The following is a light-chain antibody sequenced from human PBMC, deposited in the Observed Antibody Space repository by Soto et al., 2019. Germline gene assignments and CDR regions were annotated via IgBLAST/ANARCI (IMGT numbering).Light chain of an antibody. V-gene: IGKV4-1*01. Sequence: DIGITQSADALAVSLGERATINCKSSEIVFSNSNNKKYLAWYQQKPGQPPKLLIHWASIRESGVPDRFSGSGSGTDFTLTINRLQAEDVAVYYCQQYSSTPRTFGQGTKVDIK. J-gene: IGKJ1*01. CDR1: EIVFSNSNNKKY. CDR2: WAS. CDR3: QQYSSTPRT.